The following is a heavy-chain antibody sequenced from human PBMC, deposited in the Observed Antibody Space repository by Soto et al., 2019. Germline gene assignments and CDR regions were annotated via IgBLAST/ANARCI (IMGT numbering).Heavy chain of an antibody. CDR3: ARDREYSGFYYGMDV. D-gene: IGHD5-12*01. J-gene: IGHJ6*02. V-gene: IGHV3-30-3*01. CDR1: GFTFSRNA. CDR2: ISFDGNNQ. Sequence: LRLSCEASGFTFSRNAMHWVRQAPGKGLEWVAVISFDGNNQYYTDSVKGRFTISRDNFKNTLDLQMNSLRREDTAVYDCARDREYSGFYYGMDVWGQGTTVTVSS.